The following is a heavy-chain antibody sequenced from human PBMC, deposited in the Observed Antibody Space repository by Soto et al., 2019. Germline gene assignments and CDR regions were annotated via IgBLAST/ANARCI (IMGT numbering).Heavy chain of an antibody. V-gene: IGHV5-51*01. CDR3: ARIYSSSWYELAYFDY. CDR2: IYPGDSDT. D-gene: IGHD6-13*01. J-gene: IGHJ4*02. CDR1: GYSFTSYW. Sequence: PGESLKISCKGSGYSFTSYWIGWVRQMPGKGLEWMGIIYPGDSDTRYSPSFQGQVTISADKSISTAYLQWSSLKASDTAMYYCARIYSSSWYELAYFDYWGQGTLVTVAS.